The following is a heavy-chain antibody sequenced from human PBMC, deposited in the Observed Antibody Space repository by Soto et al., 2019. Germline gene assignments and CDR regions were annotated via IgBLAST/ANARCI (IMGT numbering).Heavy chain of an antibody. J-gene: IGHJ6*02. CDR1: GGTFSSYT. CDR3: ARGSIRDYYYYGMDV. CDR2: IIPILGIA. D-gene: IGHD3-10*01. Sequence: QDQLVQSGAEVKKPGSSVKVSCKASGGTFSSYTISWVRQAPGQGLEWMGRIIPILGIANYAQKFQGRVTITADKSTSTAYMELSSLRSEDTAVYYCARGSIRDYYYYGMDVWGQGTTVTVSS. V-gene: IGHV1-69*02.